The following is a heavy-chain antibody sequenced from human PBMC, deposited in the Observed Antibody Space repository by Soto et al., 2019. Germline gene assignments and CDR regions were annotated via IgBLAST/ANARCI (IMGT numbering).Heavy chain of an antibody. CDR1: GGTFSTYA. V-gene: IGHV1-69*01. CDR3: ARSQCGSSSLDIYYYYYYGMDV. CDR2: VIPIFGTP. J-gene: IGHJ6*02. D-gene: IGHD2-2*01. Sequence: QVQLVQSGAEVKKPGSSVKVSCKAPGGTFSTYAISWVRQAPGQGLEWMGGVIPIFGTPKYAQKFQGRVTFTADESTSTGYMELRSLRSENTAVYYCARSQCGSSSLDIYYYYYYGMDVWGQGTTVTVSS.